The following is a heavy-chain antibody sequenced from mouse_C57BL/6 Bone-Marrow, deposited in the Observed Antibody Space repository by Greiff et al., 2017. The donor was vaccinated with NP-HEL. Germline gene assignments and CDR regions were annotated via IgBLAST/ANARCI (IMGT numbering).Heavy chain of an antibody. Sequence: QVHVKQSGAELARPGASVKLSCKASGYTFTSYGISWVKQRTGQGLEWIGEIYPRSGNTYYNEKFKGKATLTADKSSSTAYVELRSLTSEDSAVYFCEREGAITTVVPYWYCDVWGTGTTVTVSS. D-gene: IGHD1-1*01. CDR2: IYPRSGNT. CDR3: EREGAITTVVPYWYCDV. J-gene: IGHJ1*03. V-gene: IGHV1-81*01. CDR1: GYTFTSYG.